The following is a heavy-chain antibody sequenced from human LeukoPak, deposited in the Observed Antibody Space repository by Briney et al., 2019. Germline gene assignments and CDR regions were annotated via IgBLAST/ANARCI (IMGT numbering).Heavy chain of an antibody. CDR1: GFTFSNYA. V-gene: IGHV3-23*01. D-gene: IGHD3-10*01. CDR3: AKAYYYGSGSYSYYYYYGMDV. J-gene: IGHJ6*02. Sequence: GGSLRLSCAVSGFTFSNYAMSWVRQAPGKGLEWVSTISGSGGSTFYADSVKGRFTISRDNSKNTLYLQMNSLRAEDTAVYYCAKAYYYGSGSYSYYYYYGMDVWGQGTTVTVSS. CDR2: ISGSGGST.